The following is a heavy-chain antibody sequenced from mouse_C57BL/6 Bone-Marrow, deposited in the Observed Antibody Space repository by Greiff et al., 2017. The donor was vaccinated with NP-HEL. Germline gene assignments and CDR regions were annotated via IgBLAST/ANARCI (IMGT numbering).Heavy chain of an antibody. CDR3: ARESFAY. CDR1: GYTFTSYW. Sequence: VQLQQSGAELVMPGASVKLSCKASGYTFTSYWMHWVKQRPGQGLEWIGEIDPSDSYTNYNQKFKGKSTLTVDKSSSTAYMQLSSLTSEDSAVYYCARESFAYWGQGTLVTVSA. V-gene: IGHV1-69*01. J-gene: IGHJ3*01. CDR2: IDPSDSYT.